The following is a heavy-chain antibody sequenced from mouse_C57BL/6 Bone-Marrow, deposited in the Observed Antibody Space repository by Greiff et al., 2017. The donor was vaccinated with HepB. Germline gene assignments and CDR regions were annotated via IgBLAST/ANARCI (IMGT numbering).Heavy chain of an antibody. V-gene: IGHV1-20*01. J-gene: IGHJ1*03. CDR2: INPYNGDT. CDR3: ARGDPWYFDV. Sequence: VHVKQSGPELVKPGDSVKISCKASGYSFTGYFMNWVMQSHGKSLEWIGRINPYNGDTFYNQKFKGKATLTVDKSSSTAHMELRSLTSEDSAVYYCARGDPWYFDVWGTGTTVTVSS. CDR1: GYSFTGYF.